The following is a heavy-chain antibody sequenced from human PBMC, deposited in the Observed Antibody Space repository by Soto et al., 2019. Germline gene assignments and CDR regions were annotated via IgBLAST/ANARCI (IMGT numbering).Heavy chain of an antibody. V-gene: IGHV4-59*11. J-gene: IGHJ4*02. CDR2: IYYKGKT. CDR1: GGSISNHY. Sequence: QVQLQESGPGLVKPSETLSLTCSVSGGSISNHYWSWIRQPPGKGLEWIGCIYYKGKTNYTPSLKRRVTRSVATARSQSPRKLTPGTAADTAVYYCTRANWYSEYWGQGTRVTVSS. D-gene: IGHD7-27*01. CDR3: TRANWYSEY.